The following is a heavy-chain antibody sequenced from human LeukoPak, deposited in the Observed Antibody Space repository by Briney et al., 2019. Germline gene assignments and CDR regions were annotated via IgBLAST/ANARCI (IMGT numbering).Heavy chain of an antibody. CDR1: GFTFSSYS. Sequence: PGGSLRLSCAASGFTFSSYSVNWVRQAPGKGLEWVSSISSSSSYIYYADSVKGRFTISRDNAKNSLYLQMNSLKTEDTAVYYCARGGSYYYMDVWGKGTTVTVSS. CDR3: ARGGSYYYMDV. D-gene: IGHD2-15*01. V-gene: IGHV3-21*03. CDR2: ISSSSSYI. J-gene: IGHJ6*03.